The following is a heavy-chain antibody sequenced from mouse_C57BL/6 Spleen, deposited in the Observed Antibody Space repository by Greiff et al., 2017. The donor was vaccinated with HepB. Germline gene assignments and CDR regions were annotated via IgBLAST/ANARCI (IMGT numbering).Heavy chain of an antibody. CDR1: GYTFTSYG. V-gene: IGHV1-81*01. CDR3: ARNSLSPLARYWYFSV. CDR2: IYPRSGNT. J-gene: IGHJ1*03. Sequence: VQLQESGAELARPGASVKLSCKASGYTFTSYGISWVKQRTGQGLEWIGEIYPRSGNTYYNEKFKGKATLTADKSPSTAYMELRSLTSEYSPVYFCARNSLSPLARYWYFSVWGTGTTLTVSS. D-gene: IGHD6-1*01.